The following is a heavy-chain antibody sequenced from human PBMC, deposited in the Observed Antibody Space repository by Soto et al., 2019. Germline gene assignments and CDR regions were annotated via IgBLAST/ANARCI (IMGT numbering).Heavy chain of an antibody. CDR1: GGSISSGDYY. CDR2: IYYSGST. D-gene: IGHD3-22*01. V-gene: IGHV4-30-4*01. J-gene: IGHJ4*02. Sequence: PSETLSLTCTVSGGSISSGDYYWSWIRQPPGKGLEWIGYIYYSGSTYYNPSLKSRVTISVDTSKNQFSLKLSSVTAADTAVYYCARGGWHYYDIAGKGQEYYFDYWGQGTLVTVSS. CDR3: ARGGWHYYDIAGKGQEYYFDY.